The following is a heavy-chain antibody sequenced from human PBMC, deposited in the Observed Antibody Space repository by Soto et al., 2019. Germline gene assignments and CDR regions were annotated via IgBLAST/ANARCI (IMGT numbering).Heavy chain of an antibody. CDR3: PKRGANWGPWED. CDR1: GFTISNYA. CDR2: IGTSDSDT. V-gene: IGHV3-23*01. D-gene: IGHD7-27*01. Sequence: EVEILESGGGLVQPGWSLRLSGTVSGFTISNYAFTCALQAPGKGRAQVSTIGTSDSDTNYTDSVKGRFTTCPDKSKTALFLQMNSLRAEETAVYYCPKRGANWGPWEDWGEGTLVTVSS. J-gene: IGHJ4*02.